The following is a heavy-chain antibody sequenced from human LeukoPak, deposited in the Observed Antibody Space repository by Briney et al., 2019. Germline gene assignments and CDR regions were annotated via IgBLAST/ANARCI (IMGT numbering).Heavy chain of an antibody. V-gene: IGHV3-11*01. CDR3: ARVYGDYVSIAGLFDY. J-gene: IGHJ4*02. D-gene: IGHD4-17*01. Sequence: GGSLRLSCAASGFTFSDYYMSWIRQAPGKGLEWVSYISSSGSTIYYADSVKGRFTISMDNAKNSLYLQMNSLRAEDTAVYYCARVYGDYVSIAGLFDYWGQGTLVTVSS. CDR1: GFTFSDYY. CDR2: ISSSGSTI.